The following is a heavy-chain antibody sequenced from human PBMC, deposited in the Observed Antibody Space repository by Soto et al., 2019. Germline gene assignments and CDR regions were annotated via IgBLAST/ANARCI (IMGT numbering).Heavy chain of an antibody. CDR3: ARHYYDSSGYYSY. CDR1: GFTFSSYA. D-gene: IGHD3-22*01. V-gene: IGHV3-30-3*01. J-gene: IGHJ4*02. CDR2: ISYDGSNK. Sequence: PGGSLRLSCAASGFTFSSYAMHWVRQAPGKGLEWVAVISYDGSNKYYADSVKGRFTISRDNSKNTLYLQMNSLRAEDTAVYYCARHYYDSSGYYSYWGQGTLVTVSS.